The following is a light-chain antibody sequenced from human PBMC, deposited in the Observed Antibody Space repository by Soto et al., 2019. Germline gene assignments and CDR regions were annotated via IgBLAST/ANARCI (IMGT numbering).Light chain of an antibody. CDR3: AAWVASLNGVV. J-gene: IGLJ2*01. V-gene: IGLV1-44*01. Sequence: QSVLTQPPSASGTPGLRVTFSCSGSSSNIGSNPVSWYQLLPGTAPKLLIYDNERPSVVPDRFSGSKSGTSASLAISGLQSEDEADYYCAAWVASLNGVVFGGGTKLTVL. CDR2: DN. CDR1: SSNIGSNP.